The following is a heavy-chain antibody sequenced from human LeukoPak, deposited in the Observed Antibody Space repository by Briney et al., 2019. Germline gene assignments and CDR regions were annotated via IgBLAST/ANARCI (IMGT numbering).Heavy chain of an antibody. J-gene: IGHJ4*02. D-gene: IGHD1-1*01. Sequence: GGSLRLSCAASGFTFSNYAMSWVRQAPGKGLEWVSAISGSGGSTYYADSVKGRLTISRDNSKNTLYLQMNSLRAEDTAVYYCAKARNWNDFDYWGQGTLVTVSS. CDR2: ISGSGGST. CDR3: AKARNWNDFDY. CDR1: GFTFSNYA. V-gene: IGHV3-23*01.